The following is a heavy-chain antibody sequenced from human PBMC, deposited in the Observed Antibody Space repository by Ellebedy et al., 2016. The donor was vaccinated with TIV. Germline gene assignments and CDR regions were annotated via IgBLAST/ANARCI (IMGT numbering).Heavy chain of an antibody. D-gene: IGHD6-13*01. J-gene: IGHJ4*01. CDR1: GYDFTRHW. CDR2: IDPTGSET. V-gene: IGHV5-51*01. CDR3: ARLTATSTWYFDY. Sequence: GESLKISCQGAGYDFTRHWIGWVRPLPGQGLAWMGIIDPTGSETIYSPSLQGQVTISADKSINAAYLRWNSLKSSDTALYYCARLTATSTWYFDYWGHGTLVTVSS.